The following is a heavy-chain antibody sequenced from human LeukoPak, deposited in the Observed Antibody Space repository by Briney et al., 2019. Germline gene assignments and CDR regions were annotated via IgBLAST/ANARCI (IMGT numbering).Heavy chain of an antibody. D-gene: IGHD6-13*01. Sequence: GGSLRLSCAASGFTFSSYAMSWVRQAQGKGLEWVSAISGSGGSTYYADSVKGRFTISRDNSKNTLYLQMNSLRAEDTAVYYCAKGLHIAAEGLLGYWGQGTLVTVSS. V-gene: IGHV3-23*01. CDR2: ISGSGGST. J-gene: IGHJ4*02. CDR1: GFTFSSYA. CDR3: AKGLHIAAEGLLGY.